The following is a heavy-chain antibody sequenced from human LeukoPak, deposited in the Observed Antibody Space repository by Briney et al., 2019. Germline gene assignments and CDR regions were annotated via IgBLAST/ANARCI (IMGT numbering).Heavy chain of an antibody. V-gene: IGHV4-34*01. CDR1: GGSFSGYY. CDR2: INHSGST. Sequence: SETLSLTCAVSGGSFSGYYWNWIRQSPGKGLEWIGEINHSGSTNYNPSLKSRVTISVDTSKNQFSLKLSSVTAADTAVYYCASEDDSSGPEWFDPWGQGTLVTVSS. CDR3: ASEDDSSGPEWFDP. J-gene: IGHJ5*02. D-gene: IGHD3-22*01.